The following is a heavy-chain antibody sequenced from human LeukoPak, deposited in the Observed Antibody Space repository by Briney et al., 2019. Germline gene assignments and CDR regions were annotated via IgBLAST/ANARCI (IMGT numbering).Heavy chain of an antibody. J-gene: IGHJ4*02. V-gene: IGHV3-33*01. CDR1: GFTFSSNG. CDR2: IWFDGSKK. CDR3: ARMSGSHLDY. Sequence: PGGSLRLSCAASGFTFSSNGMHWVRQAPGKGLEGVAVIWFDGSKKYYADSVKGRFTISRDNSKNTLYMQMDSLRADDTAVYYCARMSGSHLDYWGQGTLVTVSS. D-gene: IGHD1-26*01.